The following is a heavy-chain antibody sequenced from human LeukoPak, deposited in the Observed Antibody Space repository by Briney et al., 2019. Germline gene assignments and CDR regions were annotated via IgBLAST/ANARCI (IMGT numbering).Heavy chain of an antibody. Sequence: PGGSLRLSCAASGFTFSSYAMSWVRQAPGKGLEWVSAISGSGGSTYYADSVKGRFTISRDNSKNTLYLQMNSLRAEDTAVYYCAKDSLGYGDYGYPLDYWGQGTLVTVSS. CDR1: GFTFSSYA. V-gene: IGHV3-23*01. CDR3: AKDSLGYGDYGYPLDY. J-gene: IGHJ4*02. CDR2: ISGSGGST. D-gene: IGHD4-17*01.